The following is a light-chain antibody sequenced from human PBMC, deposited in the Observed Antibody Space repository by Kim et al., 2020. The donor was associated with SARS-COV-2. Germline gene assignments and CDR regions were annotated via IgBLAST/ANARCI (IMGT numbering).Light chain of an antibody. Sequence: ASVGDRVTITCRAGQDIGNQLAWFQQMAGRAPKSLIYAASSLQSGVPSKFSGSGSGTDFTLTINSLQPEDFATYYCQQYHSHPFTFGPGTKVDIK. CDR2: AAS. J-gene: IGKJ3*01. CDR3: QQYHSHPFT. V-gene: IGKV1-16*02. CDR1: QDIGNQ.